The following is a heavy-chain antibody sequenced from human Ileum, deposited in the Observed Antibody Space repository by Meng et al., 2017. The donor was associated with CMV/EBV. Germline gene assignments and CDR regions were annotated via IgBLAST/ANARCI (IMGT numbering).Heavy chain of an antibody. CDR1: SRSIIRSDYY. D-gene: IGHD2-15*01. CDR3: AMQRRYCSGGSCYHFDY. CDR2: NCFSLST. J-gene: IGHJ4*02. Sequence: HTLALTFSRASRSIIRSDYYLSCIRQPLGKCLQLIGYNCFSLSTYYNPSLKSLVTISVETSKNLFSLKLSSVTSADTPVYYCAMQRRYCSGGSCYHFDYWGQGTLVTVSS. V-gene: IGHV4-30-4*08.